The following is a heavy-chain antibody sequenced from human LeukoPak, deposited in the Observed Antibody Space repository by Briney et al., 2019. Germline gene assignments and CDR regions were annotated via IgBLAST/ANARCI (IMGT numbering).Heavy chain of an antibody. D-gene: IGHD2-2*01. CDR1: GFSLSTSGVG. Sequence: SGPTLVKPPQTLTLTCTFSGFSLSTSGVGVGWIRQPPGKALEWLALIYWDDDKRYSPSLKSRLTITKDTSKNQVVLTMTNMDPVDTATYYCAHGVPAAMGNWFDPWGRGTLVTVSS. J-gene: IGHJ5*02. CDR3: AHGVPAAMGNWFDP. V-gene: IGHV2-5*02. CDR2: IYWDDDK.